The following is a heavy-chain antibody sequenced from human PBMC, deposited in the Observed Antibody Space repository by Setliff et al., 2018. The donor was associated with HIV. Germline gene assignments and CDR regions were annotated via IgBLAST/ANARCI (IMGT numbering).Heavy chain of an antibody. V-gene: IGHV1-3*01. CDR2: INAANGKT. D-gene: IGHD3-10*01. CDR1: GFTFTTYA. J-gene: IGHJ4*02. CDR3: ARGVIRGVISQGGLDY. Sequence: RASVKVSCKASGFTFTTYAVHWVRQAPGQRPEWMGWINAANGKTRYPQRFEARVTITMDTGASTAYMELNSLRSEDSAVYYCARGVIRGVISQGGLDYWGPGTLVTVSS.